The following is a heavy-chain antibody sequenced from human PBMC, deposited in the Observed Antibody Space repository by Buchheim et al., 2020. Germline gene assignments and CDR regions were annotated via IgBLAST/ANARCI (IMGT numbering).Heavy chain of an antibody. J-gene: IGHJ4*02. CDR3: AYGDSVNLNFDY. D-gene: IGHD4-17*01. CDR1: GFTFSSYW. Sequence: EVQLVESGGGLVQPGGSLRLSCAAFGFTFSSYWMSWVRQAPGKGLEWVANIKQDGSEKYYVDSVKGRFTISRDNAKNLLYLQMNSLRAEDTAVYYCAYGDSVNLNFDYWGQGTL. CDR2: IKQDGSEK. V-gene: IGHV3-7*01.